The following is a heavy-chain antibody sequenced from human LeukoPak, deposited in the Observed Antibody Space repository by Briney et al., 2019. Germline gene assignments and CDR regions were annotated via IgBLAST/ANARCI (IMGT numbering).Heavy chain of an antibody. D-gene: IGHD5-18*01. Sequence: GGSLRLSCAASGFTFSSNWMSWVRQAPGKGLEWVANIKQDGSEKYYVDSVKGRFTISRDNAKNSLYLQMNSLRAEDTAVYYCARDFRVATAPFDYWGQGTLVTVS. CDR2: IKQDGSEK. V-gene: IGHV3-7*05. CDR3: ARDFRVATAPFDY. J-gene: IGHJ4*02. CDR1: GFTFSSNW.